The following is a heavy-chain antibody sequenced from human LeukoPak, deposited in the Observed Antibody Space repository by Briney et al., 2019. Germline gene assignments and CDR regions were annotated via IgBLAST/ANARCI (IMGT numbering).Heavy chain of an antibody. J-gene: IGHJ4*02. CDR3: ARRLTYCSTTSCSYFDY. Sequence: GESLKISCKGSGHSFNSYWIGWVRQMPGKGLDWMGIIYPGDSDTRYSPSFQGQVTISADKSLSTAHLQWSSLKASDTAMYYCARRLTYCSTTSCSYFDYWGQGTLVTVSS. CDR1: GHSFNSYW. CDR2: IYPGDSDT. D-gene: IGHD2-2*01. V-gene: IGHV5-51*01.